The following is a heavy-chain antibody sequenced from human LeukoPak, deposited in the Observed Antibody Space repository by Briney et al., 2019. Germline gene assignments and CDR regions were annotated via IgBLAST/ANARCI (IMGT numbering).Heavy chain of an antibody. V-gene: IGHV3-21*01. CDR1: GFTFSSDS. CDR3: ARDSRGAFDY. D-gene: IGHD3-10*01. CDR2: ISSSSSYI. J-gene: IGHJ4*02. Sequence: GGSLRLSCAASGFTFSSDSMNWVRQAPGKGLDWVSSISSSSSYIYYADSVKGRFTISRDNAKNSLYLQMNSLRAEDTAVYYCARDSRGAFDYWGQGTLVTVSS.